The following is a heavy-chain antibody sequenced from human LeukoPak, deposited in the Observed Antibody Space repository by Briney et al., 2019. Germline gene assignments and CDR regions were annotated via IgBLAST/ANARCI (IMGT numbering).Heavy chain of an antibody. J-gene: IGHJ4*02. CDR2: INHSGST. V-gene: IGHV4-34*01. Sequence: PSETLSLTCAVYGGSFSNYYWSWIRQPPGKGLEWIGEINHSGSTNYNPSLKSRVTISIDTSKKHFSLKLTSVTAADTAVYYCARGAPPQNWGQGTLVTVSS. CDR3: ARGAPPQN. CDR1: GGSFSNYY.